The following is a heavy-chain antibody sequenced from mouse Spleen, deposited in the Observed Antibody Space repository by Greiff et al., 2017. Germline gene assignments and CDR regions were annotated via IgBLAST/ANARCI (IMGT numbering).Heavy chain of an antibody. CDR1: GFTFSNYW. Sequence: EVQGVESGGGLVQPGGSMKLSCVASGFTFSNYWMNWVRQSPEKGLEWVAQIRLKSDNYATHYAESVKGRFTISRDDSKSSVYLQMNNLRAEDTGIYYCTGGITYFYFDYWGQGTTLTVSS. J-gene: IGHJ2*01. D-gene: IGHD5-1*01. CDR3: TGGITYFYFDY. V-gene: IGHV6-3*01. CDR2: IRLKSDNYAT.